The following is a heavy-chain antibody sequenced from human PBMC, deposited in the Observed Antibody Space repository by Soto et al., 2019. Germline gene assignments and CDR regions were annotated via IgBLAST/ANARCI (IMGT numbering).Heavy chain of an antibody. CDR1: GFAISRGYY. D-gene: IGHD1-1*01. Sequence: PSETLSLTCSVSGFAISRGYYWSWVRQPPGKGLEWIGSIYPSVSSYHNPSLATLLRLSIDTSKNQFTLNLTSVTAADTALYFCAREKVGTTFFDNWGQGSQVTVSS. J-gene: IGHJ4*02. V-gene: IGHV4-38-2*02. CDR3: AREKVGTTFFDN. CDR2: IYPSVSS.